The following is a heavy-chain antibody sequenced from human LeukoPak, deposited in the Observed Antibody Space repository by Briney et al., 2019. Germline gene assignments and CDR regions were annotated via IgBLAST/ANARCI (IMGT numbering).Heavy chain of an antibody. CDR2: ISDTGGST. CDR3: AKGITASRPNYFDS. Sequence: GGSLRLSCAASGFIFGTYAMTWVRQAPGKGLEWVSTISDTGGSTYYADSVKGPFTVSRDNSKNTLYLQMNSLRAEDTAVYYCAKGITASRPNYFDSWGQGTLVTVSS. J-gene: IGHJ4*02. V-gene: IGHV3-23*01. D-gene: IGHD1-14*01. CDR1: GFIFGTYA.